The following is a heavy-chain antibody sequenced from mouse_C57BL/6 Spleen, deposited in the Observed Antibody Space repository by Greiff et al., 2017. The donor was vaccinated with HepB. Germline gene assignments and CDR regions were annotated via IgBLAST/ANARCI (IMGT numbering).Heavy chain of an antibody. CDR3: ARSTLYDYDAYYAMDY. CDR1: GFTFTDYY. J-gene: IGHJ4*01. V-gene: IGHV7-3*01. Sequence: EVKLMESGGGLVQPGGSLSLSCAASGFTFTDYYMSWVRQPPGKALEWLGFIRNKANGYTTEYSASVKGRFTISRDNSQSILYLQVNALRAEDSATYYCARSTLYDYDAYYAMDYWGQGTSVTVSS. CDR2: IRNKANGYTT. D-gene: IGHD2-4*01.